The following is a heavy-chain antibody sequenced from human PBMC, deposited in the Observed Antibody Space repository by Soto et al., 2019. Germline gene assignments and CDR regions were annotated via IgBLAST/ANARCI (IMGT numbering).Heavy chain of an antibody. V-gene: IGHV3-30*18. CDR1: GFTFSSYG. Sequence: GGSLRLSCAASGFTFSSYGMHWVRQAPGKGLEWVAVISYDGSNKYYADSVKGRFTISRDNSKNTLYLQMNSLRAEDTAVYYCAKDHPSVLDRDFWSGYPAADFDYWGQGTLVTVSS. CDR3: AKDHPSVLDRDFWSGYPAADFDY. J-gene: IGHJ4*02. CDR2: ISYDGSNK. D-gene: IGHD3-3*01.